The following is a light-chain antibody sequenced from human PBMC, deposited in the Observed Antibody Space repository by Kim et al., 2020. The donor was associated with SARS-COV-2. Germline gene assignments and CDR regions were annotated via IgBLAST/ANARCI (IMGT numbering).Light chain of an antibody. CDR2: GAS. Sequence: EIVMTQSPAALSVSPGERATLSCRASQSVGTHLAWYQQKPGQAPRLLIYGASTRATCIPPRFSGGGSGTEFTLTISSLQSEDFAVYYCQQYDDWPPVTFGQGTRLEIK. CDR3: QQYDDWPPVT. J-gene: IGKJ5*01. CDR1: QSVGTH. V-gene: IGKV3-15*01.